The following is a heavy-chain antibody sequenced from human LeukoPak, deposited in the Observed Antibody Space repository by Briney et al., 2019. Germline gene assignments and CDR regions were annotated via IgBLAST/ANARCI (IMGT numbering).Heavy chain of an antibody. D-gene: IGHD4-17*01. CDR3: MGNGDYVDY. V-gene: IGHV1-46*01. Sequence: ASVKVSCKASGGTFSSYAISWVRQAPGQGLEWMGIINPSGGSTSYAQKFQGRVTMTRDMSTSTVYMELSSLRSEDTAVYYCMGNGDYVDYWGQGTLVTVSS. CDR2: INPSGGST. CDR1: GGTFSSYA. J-gene: IGHJ4*02.